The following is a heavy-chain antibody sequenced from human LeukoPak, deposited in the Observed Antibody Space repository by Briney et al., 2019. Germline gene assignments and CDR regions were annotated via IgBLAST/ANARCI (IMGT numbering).Heavy chain of an antibody. CDR3: ARGRGYSGYGDLPWFDP. V-gene: IGHV4-39*07. D-gene: IGHD5-12*01. CDR2: MYYSGST. J-gene: IGHJ5*02. CDR1: GGSISTSSYY. Sequence: SETLSLTCTVSGGSISTSSYYWGWIRQPPGKGLEWLGSMYYSGSTYYNPSLKSRVTISVDTSKNQFSLKLSSVTAADTAVYYCARGRGYSGYGDLPWFDPWGQGTLVTVSS.